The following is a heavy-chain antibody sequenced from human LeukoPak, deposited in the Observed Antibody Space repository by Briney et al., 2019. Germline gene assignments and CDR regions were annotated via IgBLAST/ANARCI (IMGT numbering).Heavy chain of an antibody. D-gene: IGHD2-2*01. CDR3: AREGHRLKYCSSTSCYGGQFDP. J-gene: IGHJ5*02. CDR2: ISGSGGST. CDR1: GFTFSSYA. V-gene: IGHV3-23*01. Sequence: GGSLRLSCAASGFTFSSYAMSWVRQAPGKGLEWVSAISGSGGSTYYADSVKGRFTISRDNAKNSLYLQMNSLRAEDTALYHCAREGHRLKYCSSTSCYGGQFDPWGQGTLVTVSS.